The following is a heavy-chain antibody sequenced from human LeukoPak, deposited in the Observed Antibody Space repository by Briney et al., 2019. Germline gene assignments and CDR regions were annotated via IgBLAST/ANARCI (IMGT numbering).Heavy chain of an antibody. J-gene: IGHJ4*02. CDR3: ARCSDYDRSFDY. Sequence: PSETLSLTCTVSGGSISSDGYYWSWIRQPPGKGLEWIGYIYHSGSTYYNPSLKSRVTISVATSKNQFSLKLSSVTAADTAVYYCARCSDYDRSFDYWGQGTLVTVSS. D-gene: IGHD5-12*01. CDR1: GGSISSDGYY. CDR2: IYHSGST. V-gene: IGHV4-30-2*01.